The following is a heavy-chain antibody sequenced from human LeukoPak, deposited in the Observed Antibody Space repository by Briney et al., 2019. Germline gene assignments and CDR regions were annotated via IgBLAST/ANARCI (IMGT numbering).Heavy chain of an antibody. J-gene: IGHJ4*02. CDR3: AVDSSGYYLFDY. CDR1: GGTFSSYA. D-gene: IGHD3-22*01. Sequence: SVKVSCKASGGTFSSYAISWVRQAPGQGLEWMGGIIPIFGTANYAQKFQGRVTITADKSTSTAYMELSSLRSEDTAVYYCAVDSSGYYLFDYWGQGTLVTVSS. V-gene: IGHV1-69*06. CDR2: IIPIFGTA.